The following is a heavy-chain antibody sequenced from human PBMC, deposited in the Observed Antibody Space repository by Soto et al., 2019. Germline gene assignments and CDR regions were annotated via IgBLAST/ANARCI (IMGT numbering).Heavy chain of an antibody. D-gene: IGHD1-1*01. Sequence: QVHLVQSGAEVKKSGASVKVSCKGSGYDFTSYVITWVRHAPGQGLEWMAWISAHNGNTDYAQKLQGRVTVTRDTSTSTAYMELRSLRSDDTAVYYCARGRYGDYWGQGALVTVSS. CDR3: ARGRYGDY. J-gene: IGHJ4*02. CDR2: ISAHNGNT. V-gene: IGHV1-18*01. CDR1: GYDFTSYV.